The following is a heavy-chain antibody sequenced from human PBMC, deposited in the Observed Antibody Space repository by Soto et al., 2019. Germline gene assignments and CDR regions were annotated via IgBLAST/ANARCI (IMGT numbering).Heavy chain of an antibody. D-gene: IGHD6-25*01. CDR3: AQDRAAAGRPELDY. Sequence: QVQLVESGGGVVQPGRSLRLSCAASGFTFSSYGMHWVRQAPGKGLEWVAVISYDGSNKYYADSVKGRFTISRDNSKNTVYLQMNGLRAEDTAGYYCAQDRAAAGRPELDYWGQGTLVTVSS. CDR1: GFTFSSYG. CDR2: ISYDGSNK. J-gene: IGHJ4*02. V-gene: IGHV3-30*18.